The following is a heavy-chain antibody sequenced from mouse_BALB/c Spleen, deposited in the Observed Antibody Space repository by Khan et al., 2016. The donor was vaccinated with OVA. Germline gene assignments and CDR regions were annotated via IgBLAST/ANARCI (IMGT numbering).Heavy chain of an antibody. D-gene: IGHD1-1*02. CDR2: IWGSGST. J-gene: IGHJ2*01. Sequence: QVQLKESGPGLVQPSQSLSITCTVSDFSLTSYGVHWVRQSPGKGLEWLGMIWGSGSTDYNATFISRLSISKDNSKSQVFFKMNSLQANDTAIYYCARNRNGYFDYWGQGTTLTVSS. CDR1: DFSLTSYG. CDR3: ARNRNGYFDY. V-gene: IGHV2-2*02.